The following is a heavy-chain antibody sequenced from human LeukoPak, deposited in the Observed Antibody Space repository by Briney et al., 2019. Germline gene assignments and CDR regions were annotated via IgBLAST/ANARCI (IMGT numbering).Heavy chain of an antibody. CDR1: GGSISSYY. D-gene: IGHD5-12*01. J-gene: IGHJ4*02. Sequence: PSETLSLTCTVSGGSISSYYWSWIRQPPGKGLEWIGYIYYSGSTNYNPSLKSRVTISVDTSKNQFSLKLSSVTAADTAVYYCARLVVDIVAKTSFDYWGQGTLVTVSS. CDR3: ARLVVDIVAKTSFDY. CDR2: IYYSGST. V-gene: IGHV4-59*12.